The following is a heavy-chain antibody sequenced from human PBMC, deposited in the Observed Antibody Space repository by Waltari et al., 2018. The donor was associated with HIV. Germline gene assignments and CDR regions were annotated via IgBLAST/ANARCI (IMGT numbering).Heavy chain of an antibody. J-gene: IGHJ4*02. V-gene: IGHV3-30*18. CDR3: AKDRQKMGYYDILTGYLDY. Sequence: VQMVAAGGGAVQSTRSMRETWAAPGLPSRSQGMQWVRRAAGKGREWGAVISYDGSNNNYAASVKGRFTISRDNSKNTLYLQMNSLRAEDTAVYYCAKDRQKMGYYDILTGYLDYWGQGTLVTVSS. CDR1: GLPSRSQG. CDR2: ISYDGSNN. D-gene: IGHD3-9*01.